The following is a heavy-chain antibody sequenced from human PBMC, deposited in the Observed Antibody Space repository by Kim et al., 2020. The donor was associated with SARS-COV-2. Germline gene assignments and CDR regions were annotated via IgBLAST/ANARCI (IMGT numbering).Heavy chain of an antibody. Sequence: SQTLSLTCAISGDSVSSNNAGWNWIRQSPSRGLEWLGRTYYRSKCFSEYAVSVKSRITISPNTSKNQFSLQLNSVTPEDTAVYYCARDSSGSYDYWGQGTLVTVSS. CDR2: TYYRSKCFS. V-gene: IGHV6-1*01. CDR3: ARDSSGSYDY. CDR1: GDSVSSNNAG. J-gene: IGHJ4*02. D-gene: IGHD6-19*01.